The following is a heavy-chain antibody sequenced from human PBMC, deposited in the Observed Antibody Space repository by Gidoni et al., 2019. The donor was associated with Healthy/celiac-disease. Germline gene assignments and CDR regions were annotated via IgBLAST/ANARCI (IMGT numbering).Heavy chain of an antibody. D-gene: IGHD6-13*01. V-gene: IGHV4-30-4*01. CDR2: IYYSGSN. Sequence: QVQLQESGPGLVKPSQTLSLTCTVSGGSISSGDYYWSWIRQPPGKGLEWIGYIYYSGSNYYNPSLKSRVTISVDTSKNQFSLKLSSVTAADTAVYYCARDLLDSGAAAGFDYWGQGTLVTVSS. CDR3: ARDLLDSGAAAGFDY. CDR1: GGSISSGDYY. J-gene: IGHJ4*02.